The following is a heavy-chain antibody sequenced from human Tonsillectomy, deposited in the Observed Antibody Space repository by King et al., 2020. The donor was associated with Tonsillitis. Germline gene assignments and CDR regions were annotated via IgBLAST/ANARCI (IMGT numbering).Heavy chain of an antibody. J-gene: IGHJ5*02. Sequence: LQLQESGPGLVKPSETLSLTCTVSGGSISSSSYYWGWIRQPPGKGLEWIGSIYYSGSTYYNPSLKSRVTISVDTSKNQFSLKLSSVTAADTAVYYCARGLDYDFWSGPNWFDPWGQGTLVTVSS. CDR1: GGSISSSSYY. CDR3: ARGLDYDFWSGPNWFDP. CDR2: IYYSGST. V-gene: IGHV4-39*01. D-gene: IGHD3-3*01.